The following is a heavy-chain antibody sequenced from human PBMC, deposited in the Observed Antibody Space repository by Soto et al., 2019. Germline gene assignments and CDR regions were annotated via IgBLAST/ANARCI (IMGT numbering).Heavy chain of an antibody. D-gene: IGHD1-1*01. Sequence: QVQLVESGGGLVKPGGSLRLSCAASGFTFSDYYMSWIRQAPGKGLEWVSYISSSSSYTNYADSVKGRFTISRDNAKNSLYLQMNSLRAEDTAVYYCARAQRKTGTTKEYWGQGTLVTVSS. J-gene: IGHJ4*02. CDR1: GFTFSDYY. CDR3: ARAQRKTGTTKEY. CDR2: ISSSSSYT. V-gene: IGHV3-11*05.